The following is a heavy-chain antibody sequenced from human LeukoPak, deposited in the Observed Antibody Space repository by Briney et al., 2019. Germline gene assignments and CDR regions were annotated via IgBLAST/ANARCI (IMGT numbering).Heavy chain of an antibody. CDR2: ISWNSANI. J-gene: IGHJ4*02. CDR1: GFTFDDYA. Sequence: PGGSLRLSCAASGFTFDDYAMHWVRQVPGKGLEWVSGISWNSANIGYADSVKGRFTISRDSAKKSLYLQMNSLRPEDTAFYYCAKDTLSAYYDSSGSYPFFDSWGQGTLVSVSS. V-gene: IGHV3-9*01. D-gene: IGHD3-22*01. CDR3: AKDTLSAYYDSSGSYPFFDS.